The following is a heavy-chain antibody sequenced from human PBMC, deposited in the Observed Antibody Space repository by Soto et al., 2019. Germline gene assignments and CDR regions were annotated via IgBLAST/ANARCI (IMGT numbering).Heavy chain of an antibody. D-gene: IGHD3-9*01. V-gene: IGHV3-21*01. CDR3: ANDSLYDYDILTGPFDY. Sequence: GGSLRLSCATSGFTFSSYTMNWVRQAPGKGLEWLSSISSSSGYIHYADSVKGRFTISRDNAKNSLYLQMNSLRVEDSAIYYCANDSLYDYDILTGPFDYWGQGTLVPVSS. CDR2: ISSSSGYI. J-gene: IGHJ4*02. CDR1: GFTFSSYT.